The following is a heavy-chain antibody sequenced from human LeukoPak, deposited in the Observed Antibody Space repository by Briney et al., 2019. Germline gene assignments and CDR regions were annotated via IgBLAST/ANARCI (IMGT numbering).Heavy chain of an antibody. CDR1: GGSISSGSYY. CDR2: IYTSGST. J-gene: IGHJ6*02. CDR3: AGEAIGYYYGMDV. V-gene: IGHV4-61*02. Sequence: SQTLSLTCTVSGGSISSGSYYWSWIRQPAGKGLEWIGRIYTSGSTNYNPSLKSRVTISVDTSKNQFSLKLSSVTAADTAVYYCAGEAIGYYYGMDVWGQGTTVTVSS. D-gene: IGHD3-22*01.